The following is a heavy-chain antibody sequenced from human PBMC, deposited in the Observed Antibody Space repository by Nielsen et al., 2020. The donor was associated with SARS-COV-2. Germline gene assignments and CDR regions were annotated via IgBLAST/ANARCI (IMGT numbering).Heavy chain of an antibody. V-gene: IGHV5-10-1*04. CDR2: IDPSDSYT. CDR3: ARLGSSSSWDGYYYYYGMDV. Sequence: VRQMPGKGLEWMGRIDPSDSYTNYSPSFQGQVTISADKSISTAYLQWSSLKASDTAMYYCARLGSSSSWDGYYYYYGMDVWGQGTTVTVSS. J-gene: IGHJ6*02. D-gene: IGHD6-13*01.